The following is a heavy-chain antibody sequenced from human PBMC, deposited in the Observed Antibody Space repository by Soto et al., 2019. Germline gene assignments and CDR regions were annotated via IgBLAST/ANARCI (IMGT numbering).Heavy chain of an antibody. D-gene: IGHD3-22*01. CDR2: IIPIFGTA. Sequence: QVQLVQSGAEVKKPGSSVKVSCKASGGTFSSYAISWVRQAPGQGLEWMGGIIPIFGTANYAQKFQGRVTITADESTSTAYMELSSLRSEDTAVDYCARDGHYYDSSGYGGKNNWFDPWGQGTLVTVSS. V-gene: IGHV1-69*12. J-gene: IGHJ5*02. CDR3: ARDGHYYDSSGYGGKNNWFDP. CDR1: GGTFSSYA.